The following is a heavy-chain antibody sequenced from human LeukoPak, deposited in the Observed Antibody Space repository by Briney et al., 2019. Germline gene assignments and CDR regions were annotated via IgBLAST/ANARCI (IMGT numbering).Heavy chain of an antibody. D-gene: IGHD3-10*01. V-gene: IGHV5-51*01. CDR3: ARRRFGDFDY. Sequence: GESLQISCKGSGYSFTNNWIGWVRQMPEKGLEWMGIIYPGDSDTRYSPSFQGQVTISADKSINTAYLQWSSLKASDTAMYYCARRRFGDFDYWGQGTLVTVSS. CDR2: IYPGDSDT. J-gene: IGHJ4*02. CDR1: GYSFTNNW.